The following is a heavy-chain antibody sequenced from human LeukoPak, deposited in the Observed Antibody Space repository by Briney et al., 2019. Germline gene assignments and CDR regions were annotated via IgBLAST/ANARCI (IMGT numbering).Heavy chain of an antibody. D-gene: IGHD6-13*01. CDR2: IYYSGST. Sequence: SETLSLTCTVSGGSISSYYWSWIRQPPGKGLEWIGYIYYSGSTNYNPSLKSRVTISVDTSKNQFSLKLSSVTAADTAVYYCARDYVEQLVGFWFDPWGQGTLVTVSS. J-gene: IGHJ5*02. V-gene: IGHV4-59*12. CDR1: GGSISSYY. CDR3: ARDYVEQLVGFWFDP.